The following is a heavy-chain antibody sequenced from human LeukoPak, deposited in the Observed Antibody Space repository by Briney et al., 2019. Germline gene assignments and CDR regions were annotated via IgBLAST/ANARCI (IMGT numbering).Heavy chain of an antibody. CDR2: INHSGST. CDR1: GGSFSGYY. Sequence: SETLSLTCAVYGGSFSGYYWSWIRHPPGRGLEWIGEINHSGSTNYNPSLKSRVTISVDTSKNQFSLKLSSVTAADTAVYYCARGRDGDYDQDSHYFDYWGQGTLVTVSS. D-gene: IGHD4-17*01. V-gene: IGHV4-34*01. CDR3: ARGRDGDYDQDSHYFDY. J-gene: IGHJ4*02.